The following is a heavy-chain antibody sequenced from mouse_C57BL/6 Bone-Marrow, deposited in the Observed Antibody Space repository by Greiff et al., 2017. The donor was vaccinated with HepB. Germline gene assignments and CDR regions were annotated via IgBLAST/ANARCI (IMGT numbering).Heavy chain of an antibody. V-gene: IGHV1-42*01. CDR3: ARSGAYCSFGDEFAY. CDR1: GYSFTGYY. J-gene: IGHJ3*01. D-gene: IGHD2-12*01. CDR2: INPSTGGT. Sequence: EVQLQQSGPELVKPGASVKISCKASGYSFTGYYMNWVKQSPEKSLEWIGEINPSTGGTTYNQKFKAKATLTVDKSSSTAYMQLKSLTSEDSAVYYCARSGAYCSFGDEFAYWGQGTRVTVSA.